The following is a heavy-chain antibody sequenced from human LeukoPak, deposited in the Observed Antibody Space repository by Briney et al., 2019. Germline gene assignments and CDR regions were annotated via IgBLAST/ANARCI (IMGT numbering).Heavy chain of an antibody. CDR3: ARRKRRFWSGYSPFDY. CDR2: INHSGST. CDR1: GGSFSGYY. D-gene: IGHD3-3*01. J-gene: IGHJ4*02. V-gene: IGHV4-34*01. Sequence: KPSETLSLTCAVYGGSFSGYYWSWIRQPPGKGLEWIGGINHSGSTNYNPSLKSRVTISVDTSKNQFSLKLSSVTAADTAVYYCARRKRRFWSGYSPFDYWGQGTLVTVSS.